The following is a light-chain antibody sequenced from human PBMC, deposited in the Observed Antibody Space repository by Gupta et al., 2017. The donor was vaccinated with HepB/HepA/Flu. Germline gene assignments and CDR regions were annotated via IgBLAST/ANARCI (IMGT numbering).Light chain of an antibody. J-gene: IGLJ1*01. CDR3: QVWDSRLDHQV. Sequence: SYVLTQPPSVSVAPGKTARSTCGGNNIGSKSVQWYQQKAGQAPVLVVYEDTDRPSGIPERFSGSNSGDTATLTISRVEAGDEADYYCQVWDSRLDHQVFGRGTKVTVL. V-gene: IGLV3-21*03. CDR2: EDT. CDR1: NIGSKS.